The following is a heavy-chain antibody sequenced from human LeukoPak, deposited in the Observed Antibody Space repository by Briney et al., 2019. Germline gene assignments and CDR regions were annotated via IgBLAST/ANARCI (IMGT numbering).Heavy chain of an antibody. J-gene: IGHJ3*02. CDR2: ISWDGRTR. CDR3: IKDMGFDLLKDAFHI. CDR1: GFSLEDYA. Sequence: PGGSLRLSCVASGFSLEDYAMHWVRQVPGKGLEWVSSISWDGRTRVYTDSVKGRFTISRDNENNSLYLQMNSLRLEDTAFYYCIKDMGFDLLKDAFHIWGQGTLVTVSS. D-gene: IGHD3-9*01. V-gene: IGHV3-9*01.